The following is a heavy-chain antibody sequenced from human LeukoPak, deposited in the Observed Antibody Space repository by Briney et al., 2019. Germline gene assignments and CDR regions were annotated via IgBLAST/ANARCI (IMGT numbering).Heavy chain of an antibody. CDR3: VRETNGSFQY. Sequence: PGGSLRLSCIASGFTFSSYWMQWVRQAPGKGLVWVSRINSDGSSPSYADSVKGRFTISRDNSKNTLYLQMNNLSAEDTAVYYCVRETNGSFQYWGQGTLVTVSS. CDR1: GFTFSSYW. D-gene: IGHD2-8*01. V-gene: IGHV3-74*01. J-gene: IGHJ4*02. CDR2: INSDGSSP.